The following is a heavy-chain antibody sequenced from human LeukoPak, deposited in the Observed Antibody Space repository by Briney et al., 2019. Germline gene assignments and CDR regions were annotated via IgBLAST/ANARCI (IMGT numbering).Heavy chain of an antibody. J-gene: IGHJ3*02. CDR1: GGSIRRSNYY. Sequence: SETLSLTCTVSGGSIRRSNYYWGWIRQPPGKGLEWIGSIYYSGSTNYNPSLKSRVTISVDTSKNQFSLKLSSVTAADTAMYYYARWEESDAFDIWGQGTVVTVSS. CDR3: ARWEESDAFDI. CDR2: IYYSGST. D-gene: IGHD1-26*01. V-gene: IGHV4-39*01.